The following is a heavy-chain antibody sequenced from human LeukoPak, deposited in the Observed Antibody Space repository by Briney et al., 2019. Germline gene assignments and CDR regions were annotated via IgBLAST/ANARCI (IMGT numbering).Heavy chain of an antibody. J-gene: IGHJ4*02. CDR2: ISGSGGST. CDR1: GFTFSDHH. CDR3: AKAPGGIVGY. D-gene: IGHD3-16*01. V-gene: IGHV3-23*01. Sequence: GGSLRLSCAASGFTFSDHHMDWVRQAPGKGLEWVSAISGSGGSTYYADSVKGWFTISRDNSKNAVYLQMNSLRADDTAVYYRAKAPGGIVGYWGQGTLVTVSS.